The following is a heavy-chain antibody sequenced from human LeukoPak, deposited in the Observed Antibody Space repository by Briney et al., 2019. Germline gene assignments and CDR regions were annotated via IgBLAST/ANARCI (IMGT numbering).Heavy chain of an antibody. Sequence: SETLSLTYTVSGGSISNYYWSWIRQPPGKGLEWIGYIYYSGTTNYNPSLKSRVTISVDTSKNPFSLKLNSVTAADTAVYYCARGVYIAAAQYGYWGQGTLVTVSS. J-gene: IGHJ4*02. CDR1: GGSISNYY. V-gene: IGHV4-59*01. CDR2: IYYSGTT. CDR3: ARGVYIAAAQYGY. D-gene: IGHD6-13*01.